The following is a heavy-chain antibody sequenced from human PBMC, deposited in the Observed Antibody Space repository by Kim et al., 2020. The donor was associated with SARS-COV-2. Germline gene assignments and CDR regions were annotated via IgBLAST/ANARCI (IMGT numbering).Heavy chain of an antibody. V-gene: IGHV3-11*06. D-gene: IGHD6-19*01. J-gene: IGHJ4*02. Sequence: GGSLRLSCKASRFTINDYYMSWIRQAPGKGLEWVSYISTTGTYTNYAESVEGRFTISRDDAENSLNLQMKSLRVEDTGVYYCARTNRRIGVPGTSFDFWGQEALLTVS. CDR3: ARTNRRIGVPGTSFDF. CDR1: RFTINDYY. CDR2: ISTTGTYT.